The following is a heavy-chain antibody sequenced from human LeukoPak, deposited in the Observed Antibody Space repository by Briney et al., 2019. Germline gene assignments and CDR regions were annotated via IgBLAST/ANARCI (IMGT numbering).Heavy chain of an antibody. CDR2: IYHSGST. Sequence: SETLSLTCAVYGGSFSGYYWRWIRQPPGKGLEWIGYIYHSGSTYYNPSLKSRVTISVDRSKNQFSLKLSSVTAADTAVYYCARVDVVATAAFDYWGQGTLVTVSS. D-gene: IGHD5-12*01. CDR3: ARVDVVATAAFDY. CDR1: GGSFSGYY. J-gene: IGHJ4*02. V-gene: IGHV4-30-2*01.